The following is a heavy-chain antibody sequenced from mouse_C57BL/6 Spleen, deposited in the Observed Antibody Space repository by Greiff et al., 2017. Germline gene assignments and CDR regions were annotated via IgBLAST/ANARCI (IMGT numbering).Heavy chain of an antibody. CDR2: ISSGRSTI. V-gene: IGHV5-17*01. D-gene: IGHD2-4*01. J-gene: IGHJ4*01. CDR1: GFTFSDYG. Sequence: EVQLVESGGGLVKPGGSLKLSCAASGFTFSDYGMHWVRQAPEKGLEWVAYISSGRSTIYYADTVKGRFTISRDNAKNTLFLQMTSLRSEDTAMYYCARSYYDREYYYAMDYWGQGTSVTVSS. CDR3: ARSYYDREYYYAMDY.